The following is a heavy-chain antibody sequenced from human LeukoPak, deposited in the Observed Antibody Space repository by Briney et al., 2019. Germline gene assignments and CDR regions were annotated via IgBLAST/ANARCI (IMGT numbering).Heavy chain of an antibody. D-gene: IGHD2-15*01. CDR3: ARRGWELLGIDS. J-gene: IGHJ4*02. Sequence: ASVKLSCKASGYTFTNYDINWVRQATGQGHEWMGWMNPNSGNTGYAQQFQGRVTMTKDTSISTAYMELSSLKSEDTAVYYCARRGWELLGIDSWGQGTLVTV. V-gene: IGHV1-8*01. CDR1: GYTFTNYD. CDR2: MNPNSGNT.